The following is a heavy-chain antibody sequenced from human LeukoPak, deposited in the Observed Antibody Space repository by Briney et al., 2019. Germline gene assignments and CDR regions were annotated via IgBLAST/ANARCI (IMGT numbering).Heavy chain of an antibody. J-gene: IGHJ2*01. D-gene: IGHD6-19*01. CDR2: IYYSGST. Sequence: SETLSLTCTVSGGSISSYYWSWIRQPPGKGLEWIGYIYYSGSTNYNPSLKSRVTISVDTSKNQFSLKLSSVTAADTAVYYCARHAGSGWSSSLYWYFDLWSRGTLVTVSS. V-gene: IGHV4-59*08. CDR3: ARHAGSGWSSSLYWYFDL. CDR1: GGSISSYY.